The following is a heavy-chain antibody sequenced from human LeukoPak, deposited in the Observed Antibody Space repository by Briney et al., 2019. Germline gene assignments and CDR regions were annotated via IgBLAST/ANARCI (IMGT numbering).Heavy chain of an antibody. V-gene: IGHV4-38-2*02. CDR1: GYSISSGYF. CDR2: IYQSETA. CDR3: ARGVRILRYFDRIFDY. D-gene: IGHD3-9*01. Sequence: SETLSLTCTVSGYSISSGYFWGWMRQPPGKGLEWIGSIYQSETAHYNPSLKSRVTISVDTSKNQFSLKLSSVTAADTAVYYCARGVRILRYFDRIFDYWGQGTLVTVSS. J-gene: IGHJ4*02.